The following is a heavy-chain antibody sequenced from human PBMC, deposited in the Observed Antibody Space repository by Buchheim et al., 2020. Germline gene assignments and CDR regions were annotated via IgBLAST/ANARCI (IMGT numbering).Heavy chain of an antibody. CDR2: INPSGGST. J-gene: IGHJ4*02. D-gene: IGHD3-22*01. Sequence: QVQLVQSGAEVKKPGASVKVSCKASGYTFTSYYMHWVRQAPGQGLEWMGIINPSGGSTSYAQKFQGRVTMTRDTSTSTVCMELSSLRSEDTAVYYCARAPSGGYDSSGYYLWALDYWGQGTL. CDR3: ARAPSGGYDSSGYYLWALDY. CDR1: GYTFTSYY. V-gene: IGHV1-46*03.